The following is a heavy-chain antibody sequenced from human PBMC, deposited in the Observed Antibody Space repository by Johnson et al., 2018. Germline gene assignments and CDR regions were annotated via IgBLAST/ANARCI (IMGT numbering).Heavy chain of an antibody. CDR3: AKKIGAGGAGGAFDI. J-gene: IGHJ3*02. CDR1: GFIFNDYA. Sequence: VQLVESGGGLVQPGRSLRLSCVASGFIFNDYAMHWVRQAPGKGLEWVSGISWNSGTIDYGDSVKGRFSISRDNAKNSLYLQMNSLRPEETAFYYWAKKIGAGGAGGAFDIGGQGTMVTVSS. D-gene: IGHD6-13*01. CDR2: ISWNSGTI. V-gene: IGHV3-9*01.